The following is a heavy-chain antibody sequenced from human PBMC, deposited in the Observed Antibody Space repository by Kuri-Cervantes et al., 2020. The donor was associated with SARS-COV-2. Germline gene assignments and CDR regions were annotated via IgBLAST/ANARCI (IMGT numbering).Heavy chain of an antibody. CDR2: IIPIFGTA. CDR1: GGTFSSYA. D-gene: IGHD3-3*01. V-gene: IGHV1-69*13. Sequence: SVKVSCKASGGTFSSYAISWVRQAPGQGLEWMGGIIPIFGTANYAQKFQGRVTITADESTSTAYMELSSLRSEDTAVYYCAGTYYDFWSAPRGYYYYDMDVWGQGTTVTVSS. J-gene: IGHJ6*02. CDR3: AGTYYDFWSAPRGYYYYDMDV.